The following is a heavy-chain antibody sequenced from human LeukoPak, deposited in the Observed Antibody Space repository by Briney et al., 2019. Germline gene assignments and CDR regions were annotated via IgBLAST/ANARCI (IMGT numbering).Heavy chain of an antibody. D-gene: IGHD2-2*01. CDR3: ARAPITSPFYFDY. Sequence: GGSLRLSCTASGFPFDEHGMSWVRHVPGKGLEWVSGINWSGGSTGYADPLRGRFTTSRDNAKNSLYLQMDSLRAEDTALYYCARAPITSPFYFDYWGQGTLVTVSS. CDR1: GFPFDEHG. V-gene: IGHV3-20*04. J-gene: IGHJ4*02. CDR2: INWSGGST.